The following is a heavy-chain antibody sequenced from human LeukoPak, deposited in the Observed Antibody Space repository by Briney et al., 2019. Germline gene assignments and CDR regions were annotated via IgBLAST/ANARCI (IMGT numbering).Heavy chain of an antibody. CDR3: ARDLHDSWFGAASGY. CDR2: ISAYNGNT. V-gene: IGHV1-18*01. Sequence: ASVKVFCKASGYTFTSYGISWLRQAPGQGLEWMGWISAYNGNTNYAQKLQGRVTMTTDTSTSTAYMELRSLRSDDTAVYYCARDLHDSWFGAASGYWGQGTLVTVSS. D-gene: IGHD3-10*01. CDR1: GYTFTSYG. J-gene: IGHJ4*02.